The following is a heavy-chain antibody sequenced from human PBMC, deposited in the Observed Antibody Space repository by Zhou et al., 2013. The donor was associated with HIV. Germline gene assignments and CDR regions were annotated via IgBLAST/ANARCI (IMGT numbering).Heavy chain of an antibody. Sequence: QVKVVQSGAEVRKPGASVKVSCQASGYTFTSYGISWVRQAPGQGLEWMGWSSTYNSRANYAQNLQGRLTLTRDISTSTAYMELRSLRSDDTAVYYCARVVGGIGGGKPLDAWGQGTTVIVSS. CDR1: GYTFTSYG. D-gene: IGHD3-16*01. CDR3: ARVVGGIGGGKPLDA. V-gene: IGHV1-18*01. CDR2: SSTYNSRA. J-gene: IGHJ6*02.